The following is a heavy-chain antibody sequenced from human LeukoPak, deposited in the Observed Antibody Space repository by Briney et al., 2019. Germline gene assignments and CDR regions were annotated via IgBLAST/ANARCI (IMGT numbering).Heavy chain of an antibody. CDR1: GFTFSSYA. V-gene: IGHV3-23*01. CDR3: ANRGGHDSPFDY. D-gene: IGHD5-12*01. Sequence: PGGSLRLSCAASGFTFSSYAMSWVRQAPGKGLEWVSAISGSGGSTYYADSVKGRFTISRDNPKNTLYLQMNSLRAEDTAVYYCANRGGHDSPFDYWGQGNLVTVSS. CDR2: ISGSGGST. J-gene: IGHJ4*02.